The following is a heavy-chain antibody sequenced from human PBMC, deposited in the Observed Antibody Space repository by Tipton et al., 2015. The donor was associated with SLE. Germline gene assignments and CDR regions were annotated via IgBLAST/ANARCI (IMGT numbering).Heavy chain of an antibody. CDR1: GGSFSGYI. CDR2: INYSGGT. Sequence: TLSLTCAIDGGSFSGYIWAWIRQSPGKGLEWIGEINYSGGTDYNPTLKSRVTISANTSKKHFALTLTSVTAADTAVYYCAKSATWTHLSGYGAFDIWGQGAMVTISS. CDR3: AKSATWTHLSGYGAFDI. V-gene: IGHV4-34*01. D-gene: IGHD3-22*01. J-gene: IGHJ3*02.